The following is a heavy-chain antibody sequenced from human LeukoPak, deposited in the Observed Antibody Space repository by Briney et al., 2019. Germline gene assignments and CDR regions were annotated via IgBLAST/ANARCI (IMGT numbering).Heavy chain of an antibody. Sequence: GGSLRLSCAASGFTFSSYAMSWVRQAPGKGLEWVSAISGSGGSTYYADSVKGRFTISRDNSKNTLYLQMNSLRAEDTAVYYCAKDLVWFGESATYYFDYWGQGTLVTVSS. D-gene: IGHD3-10*01. CDR2: ISGSGGST. CDR1: GFTFSSYA. CDR3: AKDLVWFGESATYYFDY. V-gene: IGHV3-23*01. J-gene: IGHJ4*02.